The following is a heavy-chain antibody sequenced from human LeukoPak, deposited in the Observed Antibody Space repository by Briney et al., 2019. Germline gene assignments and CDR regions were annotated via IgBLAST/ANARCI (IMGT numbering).Heavy chain of an antibody. CDR2: IKYDGSEK. CDR3: ARDPTYDSGSPLGY. CDR1: GFPFSRYW. V-gene: IGHV3-7*01. Sequence: GGSLRLSCAASGFPFSRYWMTWVRQAPGKGLEWVANIKYDGSEKFYVGSVRGRFTISRDNTNNPLHLQMNSLRAEDTAIYYCARDPTYDSGSPLGYGGQGTLVAVSS. J-gene: IGHJ4*02. D-gene: IGHD3-10*01.